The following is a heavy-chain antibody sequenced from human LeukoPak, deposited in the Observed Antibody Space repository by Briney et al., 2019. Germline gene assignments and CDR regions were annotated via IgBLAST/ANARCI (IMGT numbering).Heavy chain of an antibody. CDR3: AGSMVATSIFDY. Sequence: ASVKVSCKASGYTFTSYYMHWVRQAPGQGLDWMGIINPSGGSTSYAQKFQGRVTMTRDTSTSTVYMELSSLRSEDTAVYYCAGSMVATSIFDYWGQGTLVTVSS. V-gene: IGHV1-46*01. CDR2: INPSGGST. J-gene: IGHJ4*02. D-gene: IGHD5-12*01. CDR1: GYTFTSYY.